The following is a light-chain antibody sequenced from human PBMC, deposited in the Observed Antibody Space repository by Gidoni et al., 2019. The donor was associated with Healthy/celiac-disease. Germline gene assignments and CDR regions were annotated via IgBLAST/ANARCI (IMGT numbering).Light chain of an antibody. CDR3: QQYNNWPRK. CDR2: GAS. CDR1: QSVSSN. Sequence: VMTQSPATLSGSPGERATLSCRASQSVSSNLAWYQQKPGQAPRLLSYGASTRATGIPARFSGSGSGTEFTLTISSLQSEDFAVYYCQQYNNWPRKVXQGTKVEIK. J-gene: IGKJ1*01. V-gene: IGKV3-15*01.